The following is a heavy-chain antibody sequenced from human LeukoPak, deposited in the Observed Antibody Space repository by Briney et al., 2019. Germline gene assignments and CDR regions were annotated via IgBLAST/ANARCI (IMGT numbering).Heavy chain of an antibody. J-gene: IGHJ3*02. CDR1: GGSISSYY. Sequence: SGTLSLTCTVSGGSISSYYWSWIRQPPGKGLEWIGYIYYSGSTNYNPSLKSRVTISVDTSKNQFSLKLSSVTAADTAVYYCAGVPAAILAFDIWGQGTMVTVSS. CDR2: IYYSGST. V-gene: IGHV4-59*01. D-gene: IGHD2-2*01. CDR3: AGVPAAILAFDI.